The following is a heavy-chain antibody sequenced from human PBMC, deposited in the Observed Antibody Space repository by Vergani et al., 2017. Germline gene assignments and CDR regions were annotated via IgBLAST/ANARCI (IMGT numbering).Heavy chain of an antibody. V-gene: IGHV5-51*03. CDR1: GYSFTSYW. J-gene: IGHJ5*02. CDR2: IYPGDSDT. D-gene: IGHD5-24*01. Sequence: EVQLVPSGAEVKKPGESLKISCKGSGYSFTSYWIGWVRQMPGKGLEWMGIIYPGDSDTRYSPSFQGQVTISADKSISTAYLQWSSLKASDTAMYYCARRGGRWLLNDRSHWFYPWGQGTLVTVSS. CDR3: ARRGGRWLLNDRSHWFYP.